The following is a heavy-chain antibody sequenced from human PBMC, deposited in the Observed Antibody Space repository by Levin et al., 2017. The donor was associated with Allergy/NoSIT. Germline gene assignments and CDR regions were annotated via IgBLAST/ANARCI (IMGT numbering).Heavy chain of an antibody. J-gene: IGHJ3*02. V-gene: IGHV3-33*01. Sequence: GESLKISCAASGFTFSSYGMHWVRQAPGKGLEWVAVIWYDGSNKYYADSVKGRFTISRDNSKNTLYLQMNSLRAEDTAVYYCARVGDYVWGSYRYLPLGAFDIWGQGTMVTVSS. CDR2: IWYDGSNK. CDR3: ARVGDYVWGSYRYLPLGAFDI. D-gene: IGHD3-16*02. CDR1: GFTFSSYG.